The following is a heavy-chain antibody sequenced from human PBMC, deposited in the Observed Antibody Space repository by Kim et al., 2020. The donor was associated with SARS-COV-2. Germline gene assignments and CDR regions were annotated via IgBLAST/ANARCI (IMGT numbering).Heavy chain of an antibody. V-gene: IGHV4-34*01. D-gene: IGHD3-22*01. Sequence: SETLSLTCAVYVGSFSGYYWSWIRQPPGKGLEWIGEINHSGSTNYNPSLKSRVTRSVDTSKNQFSLKLSSVTAADTAVYYCARDYYYDSSGYYYDYCYYYGMDVWGQGTTVTVSS. CDR2: INHSGST. CDR1: VGSFSGYY. CDR3: ARDYYYDSSGYYYDYCYYYGMDV. J-gene: IGHJ6*02.